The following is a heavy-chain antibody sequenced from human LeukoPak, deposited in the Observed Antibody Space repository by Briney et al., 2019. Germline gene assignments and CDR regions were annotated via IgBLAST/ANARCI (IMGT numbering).Heavy chain of an antibody. Sequence: SETLSLTCTVSGGSIDSNIHFWAWIRQPPGKGLEWIGSIFYSGNTYYNPSLKSRVTISVDTSKNQFSLKLSFVTAADTAVYYCARESRYCSGGSCYANFDYWGQGTLVTVSS. V-gene: IGHV4-39*07. CDR2: IFYSGNT. D-gene: IGHD2-15*01. J-gene: IGHJ4*02. CDR1: GGSIDSNIHF. CDR3: ARESRYCSGGSCYANFDY.